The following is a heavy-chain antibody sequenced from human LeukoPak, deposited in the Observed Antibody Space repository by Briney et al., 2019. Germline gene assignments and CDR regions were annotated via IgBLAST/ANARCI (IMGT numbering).Heavy chain of an antibody. J-gene: IGHJ4*02. D-gene: IGHD4/OR15-4a*01. CDR3: ARDLWGWGSDYLDY. Sequence: ASVKVSCKASGYTFTDYYVHWVRLVPGQGLEWMGRISPNSGATNYAEKFRGRVTMARDTSINTVYMEMSSLRSDDTAVYYCARDLWGWGSDYLDYWGQRTLVTVSS. CDR2: ISPNSGAT. V-gene: IGHV1-2*06. CDR1: GYTFTDYY.